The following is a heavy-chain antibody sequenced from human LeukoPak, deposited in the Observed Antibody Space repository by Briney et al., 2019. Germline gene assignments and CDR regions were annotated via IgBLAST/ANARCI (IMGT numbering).Heavy chain of an antibody. CDR2: IYNSGST. CDR3: ARLDGEQLTLDY. Sequence: PSETLSLTCTVSGGSISSGSYYWSWIRQPPGEGLEWIGHIYNSGSTNYNPSLRGRVTISLDTSKNQFSLKLSSVTAADTAVYYCARLDGEQLTLDYWGQGTLVTVSS. V-gene: IGHV4-61*01. CDR1: GGSISSGSYY. J-gene: IGHJ4*02. D-gene: IGHD6-13*01.